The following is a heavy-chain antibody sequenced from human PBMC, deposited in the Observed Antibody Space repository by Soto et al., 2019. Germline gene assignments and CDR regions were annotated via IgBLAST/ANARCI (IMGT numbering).Heavy chain of an antibody. CDR2: IYYSGST. D-gene: IGHD6-6*01. CDR3: ARDRLAGLSSSYYYYGMDV. CDR1: GGSVSSGSYY. V-gene: IGHV4-61*01. Sequence: QVQLQESGPGLVKPSETLSLTCTVSGGSVSSGSYYWSWIRQPPGKGLAWIGYIYYSGSTNYNPSLKSRVTISVDTFKNQFSLKLSSVTAADTAVYYCARDRLAGLSSSYYYYGMDVWGQGTTVTVSS. J-gene: IGHJ6*02.